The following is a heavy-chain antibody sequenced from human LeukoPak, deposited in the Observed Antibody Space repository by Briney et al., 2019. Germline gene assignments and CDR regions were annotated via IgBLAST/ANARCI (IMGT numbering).Heavy chain of an antibody. CDR1: GYTFTSSD. J-gene: IGHJ6*03. CDR2: MNPNSGNT. D-gene: IGHD4-17*01. CDR3: AIGFRIQSHDYGPYYYMDV. Sequence: ASVKVSCRASGYTFTSSDINWVRQATGQGLEWMGWMNPNSGNTGYAQNFQGRVIMTRNTSIATAYMELTSLKSEDTAVYYCAIGFRIQSHDYGPYYYMDVWGKGTTVTVSS. V-gene: IGHV1-8*01.